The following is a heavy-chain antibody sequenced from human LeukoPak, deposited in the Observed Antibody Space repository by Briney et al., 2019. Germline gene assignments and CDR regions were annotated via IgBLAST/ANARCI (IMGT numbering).Heavy chain of an antibody. CDR3: ARDGDQVFSYYYMDV. D-gene: IGHD7-27*01. CDR1: GFTFSSYA. CDR2: ISYDGSNK. J-gene: IGHJ6*03. V-gene: IGHV3-30*04. Sequence: AGRSLRLSCAASGFTFSSYAMHWVRQAPGKGLEWVEVISYDGSNKYYADSVKGRFTISRDNSKNTLYLQMNSLRAEDTAVYYCARDGDQVFSYYYMDVWGKGTTVTVSS.